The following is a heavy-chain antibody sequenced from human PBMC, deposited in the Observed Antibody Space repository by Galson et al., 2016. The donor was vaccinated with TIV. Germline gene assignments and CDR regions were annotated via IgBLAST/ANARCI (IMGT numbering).Heavy chain of an antibody. J-gene: IGHJ6*02. CDR2: IIPIFGTS. CDR3: AREVVQGQVTRDFYHGMDV. D-gene: IGHD3-10*01. Sequence: SVKVSCKASGGTFSRFAISWVRQAPGQGLEWMGSIIPIFGTSKYAQKFQGRVTITADKSTNTAHMELRSLRSDDTAVYYCAREVVQGQVTRDFYHGMDVWGQGTTVTVSS. CDR1: GGTFSRFA. V-gene: IGHV1-69*06.